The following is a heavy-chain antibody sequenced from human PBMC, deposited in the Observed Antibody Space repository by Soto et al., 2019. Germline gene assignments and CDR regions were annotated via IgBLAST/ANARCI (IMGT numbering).Heavy chain of an antibody. Sequence: SETLSLTCTVSGGSISSGGYYWSWIRQHPGKGLEWIGYIYYSGSTYYNPSLKSRVTISVDTSKNQFSLKLSSVTAADTAVYYFARDWGGEYCSGGSCHPAFDIWGQGTMVTVSS. D-gene: IGHD2-15*01. CDR3: ARDWGGEYCSGGSCHPAFDI. CDR2: IYYSGST. V-gene: IGHV4-31*03. J-gene: IGHJ3*02. CDR1: GGSISSGGYY.